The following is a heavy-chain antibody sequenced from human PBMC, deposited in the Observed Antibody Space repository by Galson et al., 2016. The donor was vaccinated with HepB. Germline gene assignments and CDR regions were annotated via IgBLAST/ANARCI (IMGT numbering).Heavy chain of an antibody. Sequence: SVKVSCKASGFSFTNYAVHWVCQAPGQRLEWMGWINAAKGNTKYSQKFQGRVTIFRDTSASTAYMELSSLRSEDTAIYYCARDQDYDFWSGRNWLDPWGQGTLVTVSS. CDR3: ARDQDYDFWSGRNWLDP. J-gene: IGHJ5*02. CDR2: INAAKGNT. V-gene: IGHV1-3*01. D-gene: IGHD3-3*01. CDR1: GFSFTNYA.